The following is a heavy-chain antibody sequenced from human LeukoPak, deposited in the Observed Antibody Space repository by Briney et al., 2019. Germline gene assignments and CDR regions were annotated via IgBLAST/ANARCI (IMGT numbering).Heavy chain of an antibody. CDR2: ISAYNGNT. CDR3: AREVPYDTSVYYQPFDF. D-gene: IGHD3-22*01. V-gene: IGHV1-18*01. Sequence: ASVKVSCKASGGTFSSYAFSWVRQAPGQGLEWMGWISAYNGNTNYAQKLQGRVTMTTDTSTSTAYMELRSLRSDDTAVYYCAREVPYDTSVYYQPFDFWGQGTLVTVSS. CDR1: GGTFSSYA. J-gene: IGHJ4*02.